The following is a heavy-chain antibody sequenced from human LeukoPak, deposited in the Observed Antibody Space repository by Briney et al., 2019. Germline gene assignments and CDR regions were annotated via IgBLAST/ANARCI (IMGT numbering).Heavy chain of an antibody. CDR3: AKDNGDSVGYFDY. CDR1: GFTFSIYA. Sequence: GGSLRLSCAASGFTFSIYAMSWVRQAPGKGLEWVSFISGSGGNTYYADSVKGRFTISRDKSKNTVYLQVNSLRAEDTAVYYCAKDNGDSVGYFDYWGQGTLVTVSS. CDR2: ISGSGGNT. D-gene: IGHD4-17*01. J-gene: IGHJ4*02. V-gene: IGHV3-23*01.